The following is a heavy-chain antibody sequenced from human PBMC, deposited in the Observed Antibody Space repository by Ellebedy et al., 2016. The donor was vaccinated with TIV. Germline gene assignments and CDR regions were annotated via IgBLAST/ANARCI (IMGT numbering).Heavy chain of an antibody. J-gene: IGHJ4*02. CDR1: GFSISSGFY. CDR2: VYHTGNT. V-gene: IGHV4-38-2*01. Sequence: GSLRLXXDVSGFSISSGFYWGWIRQSPGKGLEWIGSVYHTGNTYYNPSLKSRVTMSVDTSRNQFSLKLSSLTATDTAVYFCARAGVGSTVTLDFWGQGTLVTVSS. CDR3: ARAGVGSTVTLDF. D-gene: IGHD1-26*01.